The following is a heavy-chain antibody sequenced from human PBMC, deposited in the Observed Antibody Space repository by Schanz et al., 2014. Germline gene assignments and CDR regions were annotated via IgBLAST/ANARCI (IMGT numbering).Heavy chain of an antibody. D-gene: IGHD6-19*01. CDR3: AKAYSSGWYDLDY. J-gene: IGHJ4*02. CDR2: IRYDGVNK. V-gene: IGHV3-30*02. CDR1: GFTFSSYG. Sequence: QVQLVESGGGVVQPGGSLSLSCAASGFTFSSYGIHWVRQAPDKGLEWVSFIRYDGVNKYYADSVKGRFTISRDNSKNTVYLQMNSLRTEDTAVYYCAKAYSSGWYDLDYWGQGTLVTVSS.